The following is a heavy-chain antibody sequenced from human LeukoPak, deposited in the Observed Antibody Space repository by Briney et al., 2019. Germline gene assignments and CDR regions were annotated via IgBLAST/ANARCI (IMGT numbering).Heavy chain of an antibody. V-gene: IGHV3-30*04. Sequence: GGSQRLSCAASGFTFSSYGLHGVRQAPGKGLECVAVISKDGSNEHYADPGKGRFTISRDNSKNTLYLQMNSLRTEDTAVYYCVRDRGDGYNQIDYWGQGTLVTVSS. CDR1: GFTFSSYG. D-gene: IGHD5-24*01. CDR3: VRDRGDGYNQIDY. J-gene: IGHJ4*02. CDR2: ISKDGSNE.